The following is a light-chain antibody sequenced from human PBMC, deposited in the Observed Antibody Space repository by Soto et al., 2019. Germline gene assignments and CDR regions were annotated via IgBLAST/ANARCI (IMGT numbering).Light chain of an antibody. CDR2: GNS. V-gene: IGLV1-40*01. CDR3: QSYDSSLSGVI. Sequence: QSVLTQPPSVSGAPGQRVTISCTGRSSNIGAGYHVHWYQQLPGTAPKLLIYGNSKRPSGVPDRFSGSKSGTSASLAITGLQAEDEADYFCQSYDSSLSGVIFGGGTKLTVL. CDR1: SSNIGAGYH. J-gene: IGLJ2*01.